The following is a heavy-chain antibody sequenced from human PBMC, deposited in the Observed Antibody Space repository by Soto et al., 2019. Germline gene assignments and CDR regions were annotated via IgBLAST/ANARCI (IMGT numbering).Heavy chain of an antibody. D-gene: IGHD2-2*01. Sequence: ASVKVSCKASGYTFTSYAMHWVRQAPGQRLEWMGWINAGNGNTKYSQKFQGRVTITRDTSASTAYMELSSLRSEDTAVYYCARLLKDIVVVPAARHDYYYGMDVWGQGTTVTVSS. CDR2: INAGNGNT. CDR3: ARLLKDIVVVPAARHDYYYGMDV. J-gene: IGHJ6*02. CDR1: GYTFTSYA. V-gene: IGHV1-3*01.